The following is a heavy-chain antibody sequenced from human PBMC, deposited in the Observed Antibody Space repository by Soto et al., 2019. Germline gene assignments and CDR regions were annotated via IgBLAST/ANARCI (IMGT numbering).Heavy chain of an antibody. CDR1: GGSISSSNW. V-gene: IGHV4-4*02. CDR2: IYHSGST. J-gene: IGHJ1*01. D-gene: IGHD3-3*01. CDR3: ARLDGGRGRITIFGVVNTAEYFHH. Sequence: PSETLSLTCAVSGGSISSSNWWSWVRQPPGKGLEWIGEIYHSGSTNYNPSLKSRVTISVDKSKNQFSLKLSSVTAADTAVYYCARLDGGRGRITIFGVVNTAEYFHHWGQGTLVTVSS.